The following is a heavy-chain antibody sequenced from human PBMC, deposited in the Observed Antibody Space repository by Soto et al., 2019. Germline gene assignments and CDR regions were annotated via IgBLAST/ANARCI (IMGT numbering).Heavy chain of an antibody. CDR1: GGSISSSY. Sequence: SETLSFTCPVPGGSISSSYWSWIRQPAGKGVEWTARIYTCWISDYNTSLKSRVTMSVDTSKNQFTLKLSSVTSPDTAVYYCARDSSGYPLRNDAFDIWGQGTMVTVSS. D-gene: IGHD3-22*01. J-gene: IGHJ3*02. CDR3: ARDSSGYPLRNDAFDI. V-gene: IGHV4-4*07. CDR2: IYTCWIS.